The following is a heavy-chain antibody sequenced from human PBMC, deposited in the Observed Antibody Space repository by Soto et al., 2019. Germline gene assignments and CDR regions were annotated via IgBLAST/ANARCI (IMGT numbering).Heavy chain of an antibody. CDR2: ISSSGSTI. Sequence: GGSLRLSCAASGFTFSDYYMSWIRQAPGKGLEWVSYISSSGSTIYYADSVKGRFTISRDNAKNSLYLQMNSLRAEDTAVYYCARDHRGYCSSTSCQNMDVWGKGTTVTVSS. CDR1: GFTFSDYY. D-gene: IGHD2-2*01. V-gene: IGHV3-11*01. CDR3: ARDHRGYCSSTSCQNMDV. J-gene: IGHJ6*03.